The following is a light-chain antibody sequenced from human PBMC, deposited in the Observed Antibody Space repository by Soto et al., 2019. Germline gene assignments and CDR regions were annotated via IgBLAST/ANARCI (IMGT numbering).Light chain of an antibody. CDR2: GAS. CDR1: QNINRF. J-gene: IGKJ1*01. V-gene: IGKV1-39*01. CDR3: QQSYSSPQT. Sequence: DIQMTQSPSSLSASVGDRVSITCRAGQNINRFLNWYHQKPGKAPKLLIYGASSLQSGVPSRFSGSGSGTDFTLTISSLQPEDFATYYCQQSYSSPQTFGQGTKVET.